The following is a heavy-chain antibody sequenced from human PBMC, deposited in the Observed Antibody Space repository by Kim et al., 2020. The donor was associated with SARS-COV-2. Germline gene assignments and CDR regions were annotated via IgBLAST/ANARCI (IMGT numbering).Heavy chain of an antibody. CDR1: GGSISSSSYY. CDR2: IYYSGST. Sequence: SETLSLTCTVSGGSISSSSYYWGWIRQPPGKGLEWIGSIYYSGSTYYNPSLKSRVTISVDTSKNQFSLKLSSVTAADTAVYYCARDSVLRFLEWLPGFDYWGQGTLVTVSS. CDR3: ARDSVLRFLEWLPGFDY. D-gene: IGHD3-3*01. V-gene: IGHV4-39*07. J-gene: IGHJ4*02.